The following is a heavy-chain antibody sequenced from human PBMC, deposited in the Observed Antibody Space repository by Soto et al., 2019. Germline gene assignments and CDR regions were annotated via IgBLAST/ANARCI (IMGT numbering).Heavy chain of an antibody. CDR3: ARDLWVVRGTTLGY. V-gene: IGHV1-8*01. D-gene: IGHD3-16*01. Sequence: QVQLVQSGAEVKKPGASVKVSCKASGYTFTSYDINWVRQATGQGLEWMGWMNPNSGNTGYAQKFQGRVTMTRNTSIYTAYMELSSLRSEDTAVYYCARDLWVVRGTTLGYWGQGTLVTVSS. J-gene: IGHJ4*02. CDR1: GYTFTSYD. CDR2: MNPNSGNT.